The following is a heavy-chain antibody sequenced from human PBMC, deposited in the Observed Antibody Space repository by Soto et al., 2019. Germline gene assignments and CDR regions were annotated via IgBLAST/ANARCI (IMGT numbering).Heavy chain of an antibody. CDR1: GFSLSTSGVG. Sequence: SGPTLVNPTQTLTLPCTFSGFSLSTSGVGVGWIRQPPGKALEWLALIYWDDDKRYSPSLKSRLTITKDTPKNQVVLTMTNMDPVDTATYYCAHRQDSSRHYENYFDYWGQGTLVTVSS. J-gene: IGHJ4*02. V-gene: IGHV2-5*02. D-gene: IGHD6-13*01. CDR3: AHRQDSSRHYENYFDY. CDR2: IYWDDDK.